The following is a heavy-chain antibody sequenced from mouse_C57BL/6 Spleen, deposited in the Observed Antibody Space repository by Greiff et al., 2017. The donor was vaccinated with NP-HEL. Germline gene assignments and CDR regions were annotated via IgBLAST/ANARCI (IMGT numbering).Heavy chain of an antibody. CDR2: IWTGGGT. V-gene: IGHV2-9-1*01. D-gene: IGHD2-5*01. Sequence: VKLVESGPGLVAPSQSLSITCTVSGFSLTSYAISWVRQPPGKGLEWLGVIWTGGGTNYNSALKSRLSISKDNSKSQVFLKMNSLQTDDTARYYCARNSPYYSNYKGDYYAMDYWGQGTSVTVSS. CDR1: GFSLTSYA. J-gene: IGHJ4*01. CDR3: ARNSPYYSNYKGDYYAMDY.